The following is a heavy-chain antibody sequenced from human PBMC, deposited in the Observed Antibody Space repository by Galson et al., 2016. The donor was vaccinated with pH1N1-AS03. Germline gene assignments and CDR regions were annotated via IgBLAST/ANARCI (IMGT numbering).Heavy chain of an antibody. D-gene: IGHD3-16*01. Sequence: SVKVSCKASGGTFGSYAVSWVRQAPGQGLEWMGGIIPIFGTRHYAQRFQGRVTITADESTTTASMELNSLRGEDTAVFYCARVSDLEGGPKTAVFDYWGQGTLVTVSS. CDR1: GGTFGSYA. J-gene: IGHJ4*02. V-gene: IGHV1-69*13. CDR2: IIPIFGTR. CDR3: ARVSDLEGGPKTAVFDY.